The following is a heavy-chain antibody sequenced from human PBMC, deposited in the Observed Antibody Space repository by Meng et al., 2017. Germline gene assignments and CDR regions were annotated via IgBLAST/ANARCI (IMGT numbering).Heavy chain of an antibody. CDR1: GGSISSYY. J-gene: IGHJ4*02. V-gene: IGHV4-59*01. D-gene: IGHD2-21*02. CDR2: IYYSGST. Sequence: GSLRLSCTVSGGSISSYYWSWIRQPPGKGLEWIGYIYYSGSTNYNPSLKSRVTISVDTSKNQFSLKLSSVTAADTAVYYCARGVVTRPFLVDYWGQGTLVTVSS. CDR3: ARGVVTRPFLVDY.